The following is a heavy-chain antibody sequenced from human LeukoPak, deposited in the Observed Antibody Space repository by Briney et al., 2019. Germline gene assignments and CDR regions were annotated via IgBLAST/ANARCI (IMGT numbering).Heavy chain of an antibody. CDR1: GFTFDDYA. CDR2: ISWNSGSI. Sequence: GGSLRLSCAASGFTFDDYAMHWVRQAPGKGLEWVSGISWNSGSIGYADSVKGRFTISRDNAKNSLYLQMNSLRAEDTALYYCAKDINSFYYCMDVWGKGTTVTVSS. J-gene: IGHJ6*03. V-gene: IGHV3-9*01. CDR3: AKDINSFYYCMDV.